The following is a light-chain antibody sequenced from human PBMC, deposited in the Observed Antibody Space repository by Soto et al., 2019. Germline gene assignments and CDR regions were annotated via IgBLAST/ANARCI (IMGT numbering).Light chain of an antibody. Sequence: QSVLTQPASVSGSPGQSITMSCTGTSSDVGGYDYVSWYRHHPGKAPKLMIYAVSNRPLGVSNRFSGSKSGNTASLTISGLQAEDEADYYCTSATHANTVVFGGGTKLTVL. CDR2: AVS. J-gene: IGLJ2*01. V-gene: IGLV2-14*01. CDR1: SSDVGGYDY. CDR3: TSATHANTVV.